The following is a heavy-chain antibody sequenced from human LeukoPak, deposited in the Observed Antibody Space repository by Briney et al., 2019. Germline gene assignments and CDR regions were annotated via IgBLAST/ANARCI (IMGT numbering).Heavy chain of an antibody. D-gene: IGHD2-21*02. J-gene: IGHJ6*02. CDR1: GYTFTSYH. CDR2: ISAHNGNR. CDR3: AREGAALLQFGESPEAGYDAMDV. V-gene: IGHV1-18*01. Sequence: ASVKVSCKASGYTFTSYHISWVRQAPGQGLEWMGWISAHNGNRNYGQNFQGRVTMTTDTSTSTAYMELKNLRSDDTAVYYCAREGAALLQFGESPEAGYDAMDVWGQGTTVTVSS.